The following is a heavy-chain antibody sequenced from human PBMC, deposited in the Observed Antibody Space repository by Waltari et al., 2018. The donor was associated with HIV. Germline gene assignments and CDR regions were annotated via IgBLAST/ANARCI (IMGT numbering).Heavy chain of an antibody. CDR2: MNPDSGNT. CDR3: ARRASSWYENRENYFYGMDV. J-gene: IGHJ6*02. CDR1: GYTFTSYD. V-gene: IGHV1-8*01. Sequence: QVQLVQSGAEVKKPGASVKVSCKALGYTFTSYDINWVRQATGQGLEWMGWMNPDSGNTGYAKEFQGRVTMTRKTSITTAYMELSGLRSEDTAVYYCARRASSWYENRENYFYGMDVWGQGTTVTVSS. D-gene: IGHD6-13*01.